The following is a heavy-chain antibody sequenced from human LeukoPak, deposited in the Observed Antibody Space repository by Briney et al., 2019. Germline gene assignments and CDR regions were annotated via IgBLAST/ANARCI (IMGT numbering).Heavy chain of an antibody. V-gene: IGHV4-39*07. J-gene: IGHJ5*02. D-gene: IGHD6-13*01. CDR1: GGSISSNTYY. CDR3: ARDPSSWHNWFGP. Sequence: SETLSLTCSASGGSISSNTYYWVWIRQPPGKGLEWIGSIYYSGTTYYNPSLKSRVTISVDTSKNQFSLKLSSVTAADTALYYCARDPSSWHNWFGPWGQGTLVTVSS. CDR2: IYYSGTT.